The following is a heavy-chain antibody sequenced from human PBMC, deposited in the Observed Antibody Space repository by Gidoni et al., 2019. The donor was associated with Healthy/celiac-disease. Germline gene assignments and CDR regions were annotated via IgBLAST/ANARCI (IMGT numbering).Heavy chain of an antibody. D-gene: IGHD3-22*01. Sequence: QVQLVESGGGVVQHGRSLRLSCAASGFPFSTYAMHWVRQAPGKGLEWVAVISYDGSNKYYADSVKGRFTISRDNSKNTLYLQMNSLRAEDTAVYYCARANGVMIVVVNWYFDLWGRGTLVTVSS. J-gene: IGHJ2*01. V-gene: IGHV3-30-3*01. CDR2: ISYDGSNK. CDR1: GFPFSTYA. CDR3: ARANGVMIVVVNWYFDL.